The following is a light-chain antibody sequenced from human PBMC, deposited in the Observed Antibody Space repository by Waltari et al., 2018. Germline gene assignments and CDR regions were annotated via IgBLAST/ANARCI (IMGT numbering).Light chain of an antibody. Sequence: QSVLTQPPSVSGTPGQRVTISCSGTTSNIGSNSVYWYQQLPGTAPKLLIYRNYRRPSGVPTRFSGSRSGTSASLAISGLQSEDEADYYCATWDDTLSGPRVFGGGTRLTVL. CDR2: RNY. CDR1: TSNIGSNS. CDR3: ATWDDTLSGPRV. V-gene: IGLV1-47*01. J-gene: IGLJ3*02.